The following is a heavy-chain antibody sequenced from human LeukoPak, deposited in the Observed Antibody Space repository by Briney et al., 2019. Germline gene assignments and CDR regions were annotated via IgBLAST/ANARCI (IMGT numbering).Heavy chain of an antibody. V-gene: IGHV3-7*01. J-gene: IGHJ6*03. CDR1: GFTFSSYW. CDR2: IKQDGSEK. CDR3: ARDSDGGLLSVVVIRYYYYHMDV. D-gene: IGHD3-22*01. Sequence: GGSLRLSCAASGFTFSSYWMSWVRQAPGKGLEWVANIKQDGSEKYYVDSVKGRFTISRDNAKNSLYLQMNSLRAEDTAVYYCARDSDGGLLSVVVIRYYYYHMDVWGKGTTVTVSS.